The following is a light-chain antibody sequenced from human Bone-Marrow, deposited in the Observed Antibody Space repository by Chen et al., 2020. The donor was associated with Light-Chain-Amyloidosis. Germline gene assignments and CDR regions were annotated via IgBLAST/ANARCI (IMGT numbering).Light chain of an antibody. J-gene: IGLJ1*01. CDR2: RNN. V-gene: IGLV1-47*01. CDR1: SSNIGINY. CDR3: AAWDGGPCGYI. Sequence: QSVLTQPPSASGTPGQRVTISCSGASSNIGINYVYWYQHFPGAAPKLLIHRNNQRRSGVPNRVSASPSGTSTFLGIRGHRYEDEADYYWAAWDGGPCGYIFGTGTKVIVL.